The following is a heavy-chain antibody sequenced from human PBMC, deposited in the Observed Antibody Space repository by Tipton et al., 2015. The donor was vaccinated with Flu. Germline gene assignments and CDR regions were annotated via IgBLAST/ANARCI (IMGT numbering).Heavy chain of an antibody. CDR3: AREGSYSNPD. Sequence: GLVKPSETLSLICTVSDYSISSGYYWSWIRQPPGKGLEWIGEINHGGSTHYKTSLKSRVTMSVDTSMNQVSLRLSSVTAADTAVYYCAREGSYSNPDWGQGTLVTVSS. D-gene: IGHD4-11*01. J-gene: IGHJ4*02. CDR1: DYSISSGYY. V-gene: IGHV4-38-2*02. CDR2: INHGGST.